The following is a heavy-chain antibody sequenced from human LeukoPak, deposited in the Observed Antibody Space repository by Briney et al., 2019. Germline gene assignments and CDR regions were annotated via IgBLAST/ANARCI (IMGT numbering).Heavy chain of an antibody. D-gene: IGHD3-22*01. J-gene: IGHJ5*02. CDR3: ARGYYHDSSGFYPKWFDG. V-gene: IGHV4-4*07. Sequence: SETLSLTCTVSGGSINSYYWSWIRQPAGKGLEWIGRIYSSGSTNYNPSLKSRVTMSVDTSKNQFSLKLRSVTAADTAVYYCARGYYHDSSGFYPKWFDGWGQGTLVTVSS. CDR1: GGSINSYY. CDR2: IYSSGST.